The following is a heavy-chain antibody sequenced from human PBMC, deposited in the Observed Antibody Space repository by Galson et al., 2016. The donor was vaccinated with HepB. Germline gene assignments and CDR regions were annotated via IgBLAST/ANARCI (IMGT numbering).Heavy chain of an antibody. Sequence: SLRLSCAASGFNFNNYALHWARQAPGKGLDWVASISSDGNDRAYGVSGKGRFTVSRDNSKNTLYLQMNSLTSEDTAVFYCARGSPFVKTFSRGGVSVRRAPDFWGQGTLVIVSS. CDR1: GFNFNNYA. J-gene: IGHJ4*02. V-gene: IGHV3-30*04. CDR2: ISSDGNDR. D-gene: IGHD3-16*01. CDR3: ARGSPFVKTFSRGGVSVRRAPDF.